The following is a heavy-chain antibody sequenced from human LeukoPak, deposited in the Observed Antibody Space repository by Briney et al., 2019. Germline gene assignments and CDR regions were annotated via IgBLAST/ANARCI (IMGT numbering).Heavy chain of an antibody. J-gene: IGHJ3*01. D-gene: IGHD2-15*01. Sequence: GASVKVSCKASGYPFIDYYLHWVRQAPGQGLEWMGCINPNTGDTNSAQNFQGRVIMTRDTSITTAYMELSRLKSDDTALYYCASKGAGHCYDASCMGSSDLWGQGTTVAVSS. CDR2: INPNTGDT. CDR1: GYPFIDYY. CDR3: ASKGAGHCYDASCMGSSDL. V-gene: IGHV1-2*02.